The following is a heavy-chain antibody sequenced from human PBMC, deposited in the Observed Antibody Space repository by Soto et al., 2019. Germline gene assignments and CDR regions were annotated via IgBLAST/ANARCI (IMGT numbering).Heavy chain of an antibody. J-gene: IGHJ6*02. CDR2: IYYTGST. Sequence: QVQLQESGPGLVKPSQTLSLTCTVSGVSISSGGSYWSWIRQHPGRGLEWIGYIYYTGSTYYNPSLKRRVTISLGTSKNHFSLNLSSVTAADTAVYYCAREGRNDLWAMDVWGQGTKVIVSS. D-gene: IGHD3-16*01. V-gene: IGHV4-31*03. CDR1: GVSISSGGSY. CDR3: AREGRNDLWAMDV.